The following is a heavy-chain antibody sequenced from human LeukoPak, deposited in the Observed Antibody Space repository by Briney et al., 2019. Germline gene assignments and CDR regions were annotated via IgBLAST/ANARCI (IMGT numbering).Heavy chain of an antibody. CDR3: AGIAAAGNGRAVDY. V-gene: IGHV4-59*08. D-gene: IGHD6-13*01. J-gene: IGHJ4*02. CDR2: IYYSGST. CDR1: GGSISSYY. Sequence: PSETLSLTCTVSGGSISSYYWSWIRQPPGKGLEWIGYIYYSGSTNYNPSLKSRVTISVDTSKNQFSLKLSSVTAADTAVYYCAGIAAAGNGRAVDYWGQGTLVTVSS.